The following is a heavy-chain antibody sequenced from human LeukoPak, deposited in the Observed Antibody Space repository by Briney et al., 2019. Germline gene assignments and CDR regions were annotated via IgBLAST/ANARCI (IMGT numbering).Heavy chain of an antibody. Sequence: SETLSLTCTVSSGSITNSAYYWDWIRQPPGKGLEWIGSIYYSGSTYYNPSLKSRATMSVDTSKKQFSLKLSSVTAADTAVYYCARTHPFYGMDVWGQGTTVTVSS. CDR3: ARTHPFYGMDV. V-gene: IGHV4-39*07. J-gene: IGHJ6*02. CDR2: IYYSGST. CDR1: SGSITNSAYY.